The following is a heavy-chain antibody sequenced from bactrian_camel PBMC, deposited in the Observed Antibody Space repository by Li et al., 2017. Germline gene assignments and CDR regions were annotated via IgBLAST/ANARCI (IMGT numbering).Heavy chain of an antibody. CDR1: TGDIYT. V-gene: IGHV3S55*01. J-gene: IGHJ4*01. CDR3: ASDAFRVAYCSGGYTPPY. Sequence: QVQLVESGGGSVQTGGSLTLSCVSATGDIYTMAWFRRVGGKEREGVAGIDGRGATTYTDSVKGRFTISKDSATNTLYLQMNSVQPDDTAMYYRASDAFRVAYCSGGYTPPYWGQGAQVTVS. D-gene: IGHD2*01. CDR2: IDGRGAT.